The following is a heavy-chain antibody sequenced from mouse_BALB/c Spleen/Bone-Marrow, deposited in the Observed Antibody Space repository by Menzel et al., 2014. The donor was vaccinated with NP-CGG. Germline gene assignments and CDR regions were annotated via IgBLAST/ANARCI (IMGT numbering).Heavy chain of an antibody. CDR2: IYPGDGDA. Sequence: QVHVKQSGAELVRPGSSVKISCKASGYAFSVYWMNWVKQRPGQGLEWIGQIYPGDGDANYNGKFKGRATLTADKSSNTAYMQLSSLTSEDSAVYFCARGGIPVDYWGQGTTLTVSS. V-gene: IGHV1-80*01. CDR1: GYAFSVYW. CDR3: ARGGIPVDY. J-gene: IGHJ2*01.